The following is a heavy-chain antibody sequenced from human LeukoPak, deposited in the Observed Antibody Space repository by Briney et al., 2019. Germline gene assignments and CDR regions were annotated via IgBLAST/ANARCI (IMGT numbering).Heavy chain of an antibody. Sequence: GGSLRLSCAASGFTVSSNYMSWVRQAPGKGLEWVSVIYSGGSTYYADSVKGRFTISRDSSKNTLYLQMNSLRAEDTAVYYCARDLVTMSYYYGMDVWGQGTTVTVSS. D-gene: IGHD4/OR15-4a*01. V-gene: IGHV3-53*01. CDR2: IYSGGST. CDR3: ARDLVTMSYYYGMDV. J-gene: IGHJ6*02. CDR1: GFTVSSNY.